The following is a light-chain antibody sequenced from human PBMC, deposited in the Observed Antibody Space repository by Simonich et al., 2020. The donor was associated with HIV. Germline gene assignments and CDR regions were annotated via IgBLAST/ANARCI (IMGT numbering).Light chain of an antibody. CDR3: QQYYSTPPT. Sequence: DIVMTQSPDSLAVSLGERATINCKSSRNILYNSNNKNYLAWYQQKPGQPPNLLIYWASTRESGVPDRFSASGSGTDFTLTISSLQAEDVVIYYCQQYYSTPPTFGQGTKVEIK. CDR2: WAS. CDR1: RNILYNSNNKNY. V-gene: IGKV4-1*01. J-gene: IGKJ1*01.